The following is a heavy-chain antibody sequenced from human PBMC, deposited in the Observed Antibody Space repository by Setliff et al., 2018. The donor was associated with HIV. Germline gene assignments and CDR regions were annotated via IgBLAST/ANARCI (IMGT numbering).Heavy chain of an antibody. CDR2: IIPIFGTA. CDR1: GGTFSSYA. Sequence: SVKVSCKASGGTFSSYAISWVRQAPGQGLEWMGGIIPIFGTANYARKFQGRVTITADESTSTAYMELSSLRSEDTAVYYCARSDYYDSSGYSWFDPWGQGTLVTV. J-gene: IGHJ5*02. V-gene: IGHV1-69*13. D-gene: IGHD3-22*01. CDR3: ARSDYYDSSGYSWFDP.